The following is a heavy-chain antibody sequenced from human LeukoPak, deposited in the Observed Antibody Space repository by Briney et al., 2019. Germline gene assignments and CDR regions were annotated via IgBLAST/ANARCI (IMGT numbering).Heavy chain of an antibody. CDR1: GGSISSYY. Sequence: PSETLSLTCTVSGGSISSYYWSWIRQPAGKGLEWIGRIYTSGSTNYNPSLKSRVTISVDKSKNQFSLKLSSVTAADTAVYYCAREFQQWLVYGAFDIWGQGTMVTVSS. CDR3: AREFQQWLVYGAFDI. V-gene: IGHV4-4*07. CDR2: IYTSGST. D-gene: IGHD6-19*01. J-gene: IGHJ3*02.